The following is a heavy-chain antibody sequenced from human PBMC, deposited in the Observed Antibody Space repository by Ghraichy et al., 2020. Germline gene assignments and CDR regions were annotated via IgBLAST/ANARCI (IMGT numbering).Heavy chain of an antibody. J-gene: IGHJ4*02. Sequence: ASVKVSCKASGYTFTGYYMHWVRQAPGQGLEWMGWINPNSGGTNYAQKFQGRVTMTRDTSISTAYMELSRMRSDDTAVYYCARGLRHSYGYYDYWGQGTLVTVSS. D-gene: IGHD5-18*01. CDR1: GYTFTGYY. V-gene: IGHV1-2*02. CDR2: INPNSGGT. CDR3: ARGLRHSYGYYDY.